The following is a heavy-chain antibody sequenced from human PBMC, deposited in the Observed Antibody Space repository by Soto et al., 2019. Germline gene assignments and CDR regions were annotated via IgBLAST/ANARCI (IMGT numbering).Heavy chain of an antibody. D-gene: IGHD2-2*01. J-gene: IGHJ6*02. CDR3: AKPMPAVRGLYGMDV. V-gene: IGHV3-23*01. Sequence: PGGSQILSCAASCFTFSSYAISLVRQAAGKGLGWVSAISGSGGSTYYADSVKGRFTISRNNSKNTLYLQMNILRAEDTAVYYWAKPMPAVRGLYGMDVWGQGTTVTVSS. CDR2: ISGSGGST. CDR1: CFTFSSYA.